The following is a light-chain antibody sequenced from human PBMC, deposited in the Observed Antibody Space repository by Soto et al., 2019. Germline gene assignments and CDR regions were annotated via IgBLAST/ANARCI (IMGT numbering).Light chain of an antibody. Sequence: EIVLTQSPPTLPLSQGEEVPLSCGASQSLTNNFLAWSQQKPGLAPSPPIFDASPRPPGIPDGFSGSGSGTDFTLTISRLEPEDFAVYYCHQFGASPTFCGGIKVDIK. CDR3: HQFGASPT. J-gene: IGKJ4*01. V-gene: IGKV3D-20*01. CDR1: QSLTNNF. CDR2: DAS.